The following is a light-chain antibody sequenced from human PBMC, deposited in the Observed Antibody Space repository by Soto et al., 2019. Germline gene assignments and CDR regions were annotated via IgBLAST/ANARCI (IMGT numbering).Light chain of an antibody. J-gene: IGKJ1*01. CDR1: QSISTW. Sequence: DIQMTHLRSTLSASVGDIVTITCRASQSISTWLAWYKQKPGKAPNLLIYKASYLASGVPSRFSGGGSGTEFTLTISSLKPDDFATDYCQHYSSYWTVGQGTKVDIK. V-gene: IGKV1-5*03. CDR2: KAS. CDR3: QHYSSYWT.